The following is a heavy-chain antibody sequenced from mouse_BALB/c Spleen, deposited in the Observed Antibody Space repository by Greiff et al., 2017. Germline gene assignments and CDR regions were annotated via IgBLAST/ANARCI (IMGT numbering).Heavy chain of an antibody. CDR3: ARGGLRTSYWYFDV. D-gene: IGHD2-4*01. Sequence: QVQLKESGAELARPGASVKMSCKASGYTFTSYTMHWVKQRPGQGLEWIGYINPSSGYTNYNQKFKDKATLTADKSSSTAYMQLSSLTSEDSAVYYCARGGLRTSYWYFDVWGAGTTVTVSS. J-gene: IGHJ1*01. CDR1: GYTFTSYT. V-gene: IGHV1-4*01. CDR2: INPSSGYT.